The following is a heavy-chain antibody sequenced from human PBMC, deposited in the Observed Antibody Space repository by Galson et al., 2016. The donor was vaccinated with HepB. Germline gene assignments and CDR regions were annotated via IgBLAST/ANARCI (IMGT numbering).Heavy chain of an antibody. D-gene: IGHD6-19*01. CDR1: GITFRSYT. V-gene: IGHV3-21*01. J-gene: IGHJ4*02. CDR3: ASRHSGWYYFDY. Sequence: SLRLSCAVSGITFRSYTMNWVRQAPGKGLEWVSSISGCSSDTYYADSVKGRFTISRDNSKNSLYLQMNSLRAEDTAVYYCASRHSGWYYFDYWGQGTLVTVSS. CDR2: ISGCSSDT.